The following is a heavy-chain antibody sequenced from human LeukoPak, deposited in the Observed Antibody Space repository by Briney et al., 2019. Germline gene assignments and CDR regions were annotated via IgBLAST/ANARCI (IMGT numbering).Heavy chain of an antibody. CDR1: GGTFSSYA. CDR3: TETTWSTGAFDI. J-gene: IGHJ3*02. D-gene: IGHD1-1*01. CDR2: IIPIFGTA. V-gene: IGHV1-69*06. Sequence: GSSVKVSCKASGGTFSSYAISWVRQAPGQGLEWMGGIIPIFGTANYAQKFQGRVTITADKSTSTAYMELSSLRSEDTAAYYCTETTWSTGAFDIWGQGSMVTVSS.